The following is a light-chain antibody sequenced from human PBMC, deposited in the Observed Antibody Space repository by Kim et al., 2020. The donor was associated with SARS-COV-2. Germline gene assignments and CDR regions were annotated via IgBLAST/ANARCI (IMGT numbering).Light chain of an antibody. J-gene: IGLJ3*02. CDR3: QVWDSSSDHWV. V-gene: IGLV3-21*04. CDR2: YDS. Sequence: APGKTARITCGGNNIGRKSVHWYQQKPGQAPVLVIYYDSDRPSWIPERFSGSNSGNTATLTISRVEAGDEADYYCQVWDSSSDHWVFGGGTQLTVL. CDR1: NIGRKS.